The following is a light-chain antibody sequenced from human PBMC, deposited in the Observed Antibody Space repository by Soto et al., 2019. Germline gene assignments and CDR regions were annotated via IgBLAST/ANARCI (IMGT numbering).Light chain of an antibody. Sequence: EIVLTRSPGTLSLSPVEIATLSVMASQSVNTRLAWYQHKPGQAPRLLIYLTSNRAAGIPARFSGSGSGTDFTLTISDVEPEDFAVYYCHQRKSWPRTFGQGTKVDIK. V-gene: IGKV3-11*01. CDR1: QSVNTR. J-gene: IGKJ1*01. CDR2: LTS. CDR3: HQRKSWPRT.